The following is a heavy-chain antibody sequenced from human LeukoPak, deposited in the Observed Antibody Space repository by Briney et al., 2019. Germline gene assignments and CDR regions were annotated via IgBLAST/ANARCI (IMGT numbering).Heavy chain of an antibody. CDR2: IGTAGDT. CDR3: ARGKQLRLGELSASWDY. J-gene: IGHJ4*02. CDR1: GFTFSSYD. Sequence: GGSLRLSCAASGFTFSSYDMHWVRRATGKGLEWVSAIGTAGDTYYPGSVKGRFTISRENAKNSLYLQMNSLRAGDTAVYYCARGKQLRLGELSASWDYWGQGTLVTVSS. V-gene: IGHV3-13*01. D-gene: IGHD3-16*02.